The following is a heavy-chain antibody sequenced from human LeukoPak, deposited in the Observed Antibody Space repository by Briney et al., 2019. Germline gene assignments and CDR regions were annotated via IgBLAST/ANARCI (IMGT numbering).Heavy chain of an antibody. CDR3: AIGNYGFWSGLNWFDP. Sequence: PSETLSLTCTVSGGSISSYYWSWIRQPPGKGLEWIGYIYYSGSTNYNPSLKSRVTISVDTSKNQFSLKLSSVTAADTAVYYCAIGNYGFWSGLNWFDPWGQGTLVTVSS. V-gene: IGHV4-59*01. D-gene: IGHD3-3*01. CDR2: IYYSGST. J-gene: IGHJ5*02. CDR1: GGSISSYY.